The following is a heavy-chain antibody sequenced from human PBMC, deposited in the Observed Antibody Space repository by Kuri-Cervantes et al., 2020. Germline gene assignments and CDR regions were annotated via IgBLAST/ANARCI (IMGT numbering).Heavy chain of an antibody. CDR1: GFTFSNYA. CDR2: IGNSGGRT. V-gene: IGHV3-23*01. D-gene: IGHD6-6*01. Sequence: GESLKISCTASGFTFSNYAMSWVRQAPGAGLEWVSAIGNSGGRTYYADPVKGRFTISRDNSKNTLYLQMNSLRAEDTAVYYCARNIAAPYWGQGTLVTVSS. J-gene: IGHJ4*02. CDR3: ARNIAAPY.